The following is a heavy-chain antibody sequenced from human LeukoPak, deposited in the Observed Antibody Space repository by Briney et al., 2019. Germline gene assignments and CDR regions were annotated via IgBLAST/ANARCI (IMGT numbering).Heavy chain of an antibody. V-gene: IGHV3-21*01. D-gene: IGHD6-13*01. J-gene: IGHJ6*02. CDR2: ISSSSSYI. CDR1: GFTLSSYS. Sequence: GGSLRLSCAASGFTLSSYSMNWVRQAPGKGLEWVSSISSSSSYIYYADSVKGRFTISRDNAKNSLYLQMNSLRAEDTAVYYCAAAGDYYYYYGMDVWGQGTTVTVSS. CDR3: AAAGDYYYYYGMDV.